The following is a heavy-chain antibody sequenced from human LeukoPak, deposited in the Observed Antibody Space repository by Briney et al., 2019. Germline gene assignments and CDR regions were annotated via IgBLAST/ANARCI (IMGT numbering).Heavy chain of an antibody. V-gene: IGHV3-30*03. Sequence: GRSLRLSCAASGFTFSSYGMHWVRQAPGKGLEWVAVISYDGSNKYYADSVKGRFTISRDNSKNTLYLQMNSLRAEDTAVYYCATSIYYYYGMDVWGQGTTVTVSS. CDR3: ATSIYYYYGMDV. CDR1: GFTFSSYG. D-gene: IGHD6-6*01. CDR2: ISYDGSNK. J-gene: IGHJ6*02.